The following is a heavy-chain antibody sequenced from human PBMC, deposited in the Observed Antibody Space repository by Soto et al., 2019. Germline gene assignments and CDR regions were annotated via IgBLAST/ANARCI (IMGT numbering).Heavy chain of an antibody. CDR2: VNSDGTST. CDR1: GFTFSTYW. Sequence: EVQLVESGGGLVQPGGSLRLSCAASGFTFSTYWVHWVRQAPGKGLVWISRVNSDGTSTSYADSVKGRFTISRDNAKNTLYLQMNSLRAEDTAVYYCARIGSTWSPFDYWGQGTLVTVSS. CDR3: ARIGSTWSPFDY. D-gene: IGHD6-13*01. J-gene: IGHJ4*02. V-gene: IGHV3-74*01.